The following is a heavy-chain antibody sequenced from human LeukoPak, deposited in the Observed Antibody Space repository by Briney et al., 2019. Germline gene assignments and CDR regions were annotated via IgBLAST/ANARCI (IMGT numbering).Heavy chain of an antibody. V-gene: IGHV4-61*05. CDR3: ARHAQNHYYDSSGYSPFDY. CDR1: GGSVSRSSDY. D-gene: IGHD3-22*01. J-gene: IGHJ4*02. CDR2: IYYSGST. Sequence: SETLSLNCTVSGGSVSRSSDYWGWIRQPPGKGLEWIGYIYYSGSTNYNPSLKSRVTISVDTSKNQFSLKLSSVTAADTAVYYCARHAQNHYYDSSGYSPFDYWGQGTLVTVSS.